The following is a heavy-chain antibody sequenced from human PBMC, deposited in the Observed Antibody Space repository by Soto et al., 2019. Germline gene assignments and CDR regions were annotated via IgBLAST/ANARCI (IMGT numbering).Heavy chain of an antibody. J-gene: IGHJ4*02. D-gene: IGHD3-10*01. CDR2: ISYDGSNK. CDR3: AMKVLLRSA. V-gene: IGHV3-30*03. CDR1: GFTFSSYG. Sequence: SLRLSCAASGFTFSSYGMHWVRQAPGKGLEWVAVISYDGSNKYYADSVKGRFTISRDNSKNTLYLQMNSLRAEDTAVYYCAMKVLLRSAWGQGTLVTVSS.